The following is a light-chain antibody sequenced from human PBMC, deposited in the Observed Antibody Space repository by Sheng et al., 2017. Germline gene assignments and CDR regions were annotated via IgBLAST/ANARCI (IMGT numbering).Light chain of an antibody. CDR1: NLGDKY. CDR3: QAWDTTTAV. Sequence: SYELTQSPSLSVSQGQTATITCSGDNLGDKYVSWYQQKPGHSPELVIYQDRKRPSGIPERFSGSSSGNAATLTISGTQAIDEADYYCQAWDTTTAVFGGGTKLTVL. V-gene: IGLV3-1*01. J-gene: IGLJ2*01. CDR2: QDR.